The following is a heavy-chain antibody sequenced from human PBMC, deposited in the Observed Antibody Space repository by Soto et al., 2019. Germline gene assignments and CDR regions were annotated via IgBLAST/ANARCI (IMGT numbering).Heavy chain of an antibody. D-gene: IGHD3-10*01. CDR3: ALTFYSGSGSPEALGH. CDR1: GFPFSDYG. J-gene: IGHJ4*02. CDR2: ISYDGSNK. Sequence: QVQLVESGGGVVHPGRSLRLSCAASGFPFSDYGMQWVRQAPGKGLEWVALISYDGSNKKYAGSVQSRFAISRDTSKNTVYLQMDTLRPEDTAVYYCALTFYSGSGSPEALGHWGQGTLVIVSS. V-gene: IGHV3-30*03.